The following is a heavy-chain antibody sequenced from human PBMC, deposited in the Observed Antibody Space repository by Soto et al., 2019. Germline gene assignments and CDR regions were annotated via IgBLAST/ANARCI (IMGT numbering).Heavy chain of an antibody. CDR2: ISSSSSYI. D-gene: IGHD2-15*01. CDR3: ARDSRVEMAAIGDY. CDR1: GFTLSSYS. J-gene: IGHJ4*02. V-gene: IGHV3-21*01. Sequence: EVQLVESGGGLAKPGGSLRLSCAASGFTLSSYSMNWVRQAPGKGLEWVSSISSSSSYIYYADSVKGRFTISRDNAKHSLYLQMNSLRAEDTAVYYCARDSRVEMAAIGDYWGQGTLVTVSS.